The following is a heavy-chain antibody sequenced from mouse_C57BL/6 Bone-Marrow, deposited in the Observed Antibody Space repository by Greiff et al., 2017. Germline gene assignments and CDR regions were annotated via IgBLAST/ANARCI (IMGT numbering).Heavy chain of an antibody. D-gene: IGHD1-1*01. CDR2: INPGSGGT. CDR1: GYAFTNYL. J-gene: IGHJ3*01. Sequence: QVQLKQSGAELVRPGTSVKVSCKASGYAFTNYLIEWVKQRPGQGLEWIGVINPGSGGTNYNEKFKGKATLTADKSSSTAYMQLSSLTSEDSAVYFCARWDYYYGSSYSFAYWGQGTLVTVSA. CDR3: ARWDYYYGSSYSFAY. V-gene: IGHV1-54*01.